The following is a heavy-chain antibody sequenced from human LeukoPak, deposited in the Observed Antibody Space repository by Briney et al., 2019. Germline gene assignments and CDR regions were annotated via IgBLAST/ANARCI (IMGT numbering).Heavy chain of an antibody. D-gene: IGHD6-13*01. CDR1: GFTFSSYG. CDR2: IWYDGSNK. Sequence: GGSLRLSCAASGFTFSSYGMHWVRQAPGKGLEWAAVIWYDGSNKYYADSVKGRFTISRDNSKNTLYLQMNSLRAEDTAVYYCARDRRDSSSWFFDYWGQGTLVTVSS. CDR3: ARDRRDSSSWFFDY. V-gene: IGHV3-33*01. J-gene: IGHJ4*02.